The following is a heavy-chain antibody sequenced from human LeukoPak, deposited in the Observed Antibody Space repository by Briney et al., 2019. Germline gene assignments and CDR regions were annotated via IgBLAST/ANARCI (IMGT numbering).Heavy chain of an antibody. V-gene: IGHV3-23*01. Sequence: GGSLRLSCAASGFSFSTYSFSWVRQAPGKGLEWVSGISASGGDTFYADSVKGRFTISRDNSKNTLSLQMNSLRVEDTAIYYCAKGSYYDSSGSFYFDYWGQGTLVTVSS. D-gene: IGHD3-22*01. CDR1: GFSFSTYS. CDR3: AKGSYYDSSGSFYFDY. J-gene: IGHJ4*02. CDR2: ISASGGDT.